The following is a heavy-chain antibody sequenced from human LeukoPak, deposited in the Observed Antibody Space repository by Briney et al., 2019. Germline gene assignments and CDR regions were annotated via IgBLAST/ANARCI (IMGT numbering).Heavy chain of an antibody. CDR3: AREEMGVPAANPYYYYYMDV. CDR1: GYSISSGYY. Sequence: PSETLSLTCTVSGYSISSGYYWGWIRQPPGKGLEWIGSIYHSGSTYYNPSLKSRVTISVDTSKNQFSLKLSSVTAADTAVYHCAREEMGVPAANPYYYYYMDVWGKGTTVTVSS. J-gene: IGHJ6*03. CDR2: IYHSGST. D-gene: IGHD2-2*01. V-gene: IGHV4-38-2*02.